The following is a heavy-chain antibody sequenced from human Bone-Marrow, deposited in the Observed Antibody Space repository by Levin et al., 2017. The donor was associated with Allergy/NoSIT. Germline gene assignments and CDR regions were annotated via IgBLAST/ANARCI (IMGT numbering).Heavy chain of an antibody. D-gene: IGHD4-23*01. CDR1: GFTFSSYG. CDR3: AKADPYGGNDY. CDR2: ISYDGSNK. J-gene: IGHJ4*02. Sequence: GGSLRLSCAASGFTFSSYGMHWVRQAPGKGLEWVAVISYDGSNKYYADSVKGRFTISRDNSKNTLYLQMNSLRAEDTAVYYCAKADPYGGNDYWGQGTLVTVSS. V-gene: IGHV3-30*18.